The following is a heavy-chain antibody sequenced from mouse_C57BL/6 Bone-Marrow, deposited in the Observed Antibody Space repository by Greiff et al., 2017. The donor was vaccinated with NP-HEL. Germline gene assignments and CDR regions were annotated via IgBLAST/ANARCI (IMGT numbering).Heavy chain of an antibody. CDR3: ARWGLLHYWYFDV. Sequence: QVQLQQSGAELARPGASVKLSCKASGYTFTSYGISWVKQRTGQGLEWIGEIYPRSGNTYYNEKFKGKATLTADQSSSTAYMELRSLTSEDSAVYFCARWGLLHYWYFDVWGTGTTVTVSS. V-gene: IGHV1-81*01. CDR2: IYPRSGNT. J-gene: IGHJ1*03. D-gene: IGHD2-3*01. CDR1: GYTFTSYG.